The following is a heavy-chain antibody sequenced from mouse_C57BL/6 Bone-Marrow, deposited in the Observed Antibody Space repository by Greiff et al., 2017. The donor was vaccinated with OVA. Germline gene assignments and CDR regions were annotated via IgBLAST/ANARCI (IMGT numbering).Heavy chain of an antibody. CDR1: GYTFTDYY. V-gene: IGHV1-77*01. J-gene: IGHJ3*01. Sequence: VQLQQSGAELVKPGALVKISCKASGYTFTDYYINWVKQRPGQGLEWIGKIGPGSGSTYYNEKVKGKATLTADKSSSTAYMQLSSLTSEDSAVYFCARTPYYYGSRVAWFAYWGQGTLVTVSA. D-gene: IGHD1-1*01. CDR2: IGPGSGST. CDR3: ARTPYYYGSRVAWFAY.